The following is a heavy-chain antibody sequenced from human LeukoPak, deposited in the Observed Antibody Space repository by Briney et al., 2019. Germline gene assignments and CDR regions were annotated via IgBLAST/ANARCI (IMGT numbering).Heavy chain of an antibody. Sequence: PGGSLRRSCAASGFTFSSHWMHWVRQAPGKGLVWVSRINSNGGSTYYADSVKGRFTISRDNSKNTLYLQMSSLRAEDTAVYYCARVGGSNAFDIWGQGTMVIVSS. CDR1: GFTFSSHW. D-gene: IGHD1-26*01. CDR2: INSNGGST. CDR3: ARVGGSNAFDI. J-gene: IGHJ3*02. V-gene: IGHV3-74*01.